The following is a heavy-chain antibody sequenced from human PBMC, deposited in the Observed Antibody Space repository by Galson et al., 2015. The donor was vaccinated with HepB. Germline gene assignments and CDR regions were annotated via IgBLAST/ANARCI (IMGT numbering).Heavy chain of an antibody. CDR2: INPNSGGT. CDR3: ARSRVGATVPADY. J-gene: IGHJ4*02. D-gene: IGHD1-26*01. V-gene: IGHV1-2*02. CDR1: GSTFTGYY. Sequence: SVKVSCKASGSTFTGYYMHWVRQAPGQGLEWMGWINPNSGGTNYAQKFQGRVTMTRDTSISTAYMELSRLRSDDTAVYYCARSRVGATVPADYWGQGTLVTVSS.